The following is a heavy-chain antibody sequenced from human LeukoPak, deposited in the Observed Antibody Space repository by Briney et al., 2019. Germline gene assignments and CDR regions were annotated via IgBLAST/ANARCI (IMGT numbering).Heavy chain of an antibody. V-gene: IGHV1-18*01. CDR3: ARDYDFWSGYYRGYYYYMDV. CDR1: GYTFISYG. D-gene: IGHD3-3*01. J-gene: IGHJ6*03. CDR2: ISAYNGNT. Sequence: ASVKVSCKASGYTFISYGISWVRQAPGQGLEWMGWISAYNGNTNYAQKPQGRVTMTTDTSTSTAYMELRSLRSDDTAVYYCARDYDFWSGYYRGYYYYMDVWGKGTTVTVSS.